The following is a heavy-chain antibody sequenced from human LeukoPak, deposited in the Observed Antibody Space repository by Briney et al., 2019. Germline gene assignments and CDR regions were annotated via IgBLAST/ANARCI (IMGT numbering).Heavy chain of an antibody. Sequence: PSETLSLTCTVSGGSISSYYWSWIRQPPGKGLEWIGYIYYSGSTNYNPSLKSRVTISVDTSKNQFSLKLSSVTAADTAVYYCARQSGLVTTHSDYWGQGTLVTVSS. J-gene: IGHJ4*02. CDR1: GGSISSYY. V-gene: IGHV4-59*08. CDR2: IYYSGST. CDR3: ARQSGLVTTHSDY. D-gene: IGHD4-17*01.